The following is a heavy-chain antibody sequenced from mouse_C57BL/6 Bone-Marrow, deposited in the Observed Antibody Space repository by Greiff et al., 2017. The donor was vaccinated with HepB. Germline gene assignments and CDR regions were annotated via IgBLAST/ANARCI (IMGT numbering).Heavy chain of an antibody. V-gene: IGHV1-55*01. CDR1: GYTFTRYW. J-gene: IGHJ4*01. CDR2: LYPGSGST. CDR3: ARWVDGYYFYAMDY. Sequence: VQLQQPGAELVKPGASVKMSCKASGYTFTRYWITWVKQRPGQGLEWLGDLYPGSGSTNYNEKFKSKSTLTVDTSSSTAYMQLSSLTSEDSAVYYCARWVDGYYFYAMDYWGQGTSVTVSS. D-gene: IGHD2-3*01.